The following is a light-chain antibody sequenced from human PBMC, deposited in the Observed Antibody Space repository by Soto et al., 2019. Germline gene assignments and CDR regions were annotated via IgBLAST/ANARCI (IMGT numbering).Light chain of an antibody. J-gene: IGLJ1*01. CDR3: AAWDDSLSGPV. CDR2: RNN. Sequence: SVLTQPPSASGTPGQRVTISCSGSSSNIGSNYVYWYQQLPGTAPKLLIYRNNQRPSGVPDRFSGSKSGTSASLAISGLRSEDEADYYCAAWDDSLSGPVFGTGTK. V-gene: IGLV1-47*01. CDR1: SSNIGSNY.